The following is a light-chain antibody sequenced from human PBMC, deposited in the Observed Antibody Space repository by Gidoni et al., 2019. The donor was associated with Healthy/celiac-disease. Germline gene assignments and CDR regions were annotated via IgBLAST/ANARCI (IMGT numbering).Light chain of an antibody. V-gene: IGKV1-33*01. Sequence: DIQMTPSPSSLSASVGDRVTITCQASQDISNYLNWYQQKPGKGPKLLIYDASNLETGVTSRFSGSGSETDFTFTISSLQPEDIATYYCQQYDNLPFGGGTKVEIK. J-gene: IGKJ4*01. CDR1: QDISNY. CDR3: QQYDNLP. CDR2: DAS.